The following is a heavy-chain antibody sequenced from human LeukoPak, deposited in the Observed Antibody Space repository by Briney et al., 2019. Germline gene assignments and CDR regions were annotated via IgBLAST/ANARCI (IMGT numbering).Heavy chain of an antibody. Sequence: SETLSLTCAVYGGSFSGYYWSWIRQPPGKGLEWIGEINHSGSTNYNPSLQSRVTISVDTSKNQFSLKLSSVTAADTAVYYCARGINYYGSGSYYFHYYKDVWGKGTTVTVFS. CDR2: INHSGST. D-gene: IGHD3-10*01. CDR1: GGSFSGYY. V-gene: IGHV4-34*01. J-gene: IGHJ6*03. CDR3: ARGINYYGSGSYYFHYYKDV.